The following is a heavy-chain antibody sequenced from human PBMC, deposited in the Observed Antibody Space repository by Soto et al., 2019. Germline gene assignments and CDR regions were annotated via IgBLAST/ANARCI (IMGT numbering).Heavy chain of an antibody. CDR1: SGPSSSYN. D-gene: IGHD6-25*01. Sequence: QVQLQQSGPRLVKPSETLSLTCTVSSGPSSSYNWGWIRQSPGGRLEWIGYVCNTGGSGYNPSLESRVTISADSSTNITSLTLTSVTAADTAVYYCVRQGSGYVHGLVDVWGQGTTVTVSS. CDR2: VCNTGGS. V-gene: IGHV4-59*08. J-gene: IGHJ6*02. CDR3: VRQGSGYVHGLVDV.